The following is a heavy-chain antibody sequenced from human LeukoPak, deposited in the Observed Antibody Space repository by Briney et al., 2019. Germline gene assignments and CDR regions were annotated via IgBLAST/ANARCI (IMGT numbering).Heavy chain of an antibody. J-gene: IGHJ6*03. CDR2: IKQDGSEK. V-gene: IGHV3-7*01. CDR3: ARDRREIKLWPREYYYYYMDV. D-gene: IGHD5-18*01. Sequence: PGGSLRLSCAASGFTFSSYWMSWVRQAPGKGLEWVANIKQDGSEKYYVDSVKGRFTISRDNAKNSLSLQMNSLRAEDTAVYYCARDRREIKLWPREYYYYYMDVWGKGTTVTISS. CDR1: GFTFSSYW.